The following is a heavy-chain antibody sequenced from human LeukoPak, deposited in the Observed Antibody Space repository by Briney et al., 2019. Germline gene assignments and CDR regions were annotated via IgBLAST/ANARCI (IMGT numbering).Heavy chain of an antibody. CDR1: GGSISSSSYY. V-gene: IGHV4-39*01. Sequence: SETLSLTCTVSGGSISSSSYYWGWIRQPPGKGLEWIGSIYYSGSTYYNPSLKSRVTISVDTSKNQFSLKLSSVTAVDTAVYYCARQDSTRYCSGGSCFSDYWGQGTLVTVSS. CDR3: ARQDSTRYCSGGSCFSDY. J-gene: IGHJ4*02. CDR2: IYYSGST. D-gene: IGHD2-15*01.